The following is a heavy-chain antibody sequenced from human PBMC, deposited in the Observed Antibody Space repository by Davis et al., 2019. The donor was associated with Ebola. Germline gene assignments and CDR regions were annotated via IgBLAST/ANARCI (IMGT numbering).Heavy chain of an antibody. CDR2: INHSGST. J-gene: IGHJ6*04. CDR3: ARVLRGYCSSTSCSGREYYYYYGMDV. D-gene: IGHD2-2*01. Sequence: PSETLSLTCAVYGGSFSGYYWSWIRQPPGKGLEWIGEINHSGSTNYNPSLKSRVTISVDTSKNQFSLKLSSVTAADTAVYYCARVLRGYCSSTSCSGREYYYYYGMDVWGKGTTVTVSS. CDR1: GGSFSGYY. V-gene: IGHV4-34*01.